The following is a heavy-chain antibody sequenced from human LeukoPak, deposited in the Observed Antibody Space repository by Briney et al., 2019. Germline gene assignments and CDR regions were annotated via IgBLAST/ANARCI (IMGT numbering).Heavy chain of an antibody. CDR2: ISGSGFST. CDR3: AKDRFPYSSGCLDY. J-gene: IGHJ4*02. CDR1: GFTVSNYY. V-gene: IGHV3-23*01. D-gene: IGHD6-19*01. Sequence: GGSLRLSCAASGFTVSNYYMSWVRQAPGKGLEWVSSISGSGFSTYYADSVKGRFTISRDKSKNTLYLQMNSLRAEDTAVYYCAKDRFPYSSGCLDYWGQGTPVTVSS.